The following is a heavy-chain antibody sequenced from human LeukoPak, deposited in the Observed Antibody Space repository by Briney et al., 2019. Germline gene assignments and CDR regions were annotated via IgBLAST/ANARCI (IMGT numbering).Heavy chain of an antibody. CDR3: ARVDYDILTGYYNRNWFDP. J-gene: IGHJ5*02. CDR1: GYTFTSYG. D-gene: IGHD3-9*01. V-gene: IGHV1-18*04. CDR2: ISAYNGNT. Sequence: ASVRVSCMPSGYTFTSYGISWVRQAPGQGVEWVGWISAYNGNTNYAQKPQGRVTMTTDTSTSTAYMELRSLRSDDTAVYYCARVDYDILTGYYNRNWFDPWGQGTLVTVSS.